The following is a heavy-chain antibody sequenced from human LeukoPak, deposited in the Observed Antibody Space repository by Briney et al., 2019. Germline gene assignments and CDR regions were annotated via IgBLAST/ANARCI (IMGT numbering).Heavy chain of an antibody. J-gene: IGHJ4*02. D-gene: IGHD6-19*01. CDR3: AKDVGGWGLIDS. Sequence: GGSLRLSCAASGFTFSRYWMSWVRQAPGKGLEWVANIKLDGSEKYYVDSVKGRFTISRDNAKNSLYLQMNSLRVEDTAVYYCAKDVGGWGLIDSWGQGTLVTVSS. CDR1: GFTFSRYW. V-gene: IGHV3-7*01. CDR2: IKLDGSEK.